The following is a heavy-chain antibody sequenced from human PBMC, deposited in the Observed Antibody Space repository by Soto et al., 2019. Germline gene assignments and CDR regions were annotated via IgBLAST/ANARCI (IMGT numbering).Heavy chain of an antibody. CDR1: GYTFTRST. Sequence: QVQLVQSGAEVKKPGASVKISCKASGYTFTRSTMNWVRQAPGQRLEWMGWINPDNGNTKSSQKFQDRVIITRDTSASTAYMDLSRLRSEDTAVYYCARGIATGQLDPWGQGTLVTVSS. J-gene: IGHJ5*02. CDR2: INPDNGNT. D-gene: IGHD2-15*01. CDR3: ARGIATGQLDP. V-gene: IGHV1-3*01.